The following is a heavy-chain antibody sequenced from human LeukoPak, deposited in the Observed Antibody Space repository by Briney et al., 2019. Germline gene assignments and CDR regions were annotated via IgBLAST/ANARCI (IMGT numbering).Heavy chain of an antibody. CDR2: ISSSGSTI. Sequence: AGSLRLSCAADGFTFSDYYMSWIRQAPGKGLEWVSYISSSGSTIYYADSVKGRFTISRDNAKNSLYLQMNSLRAEDTAVYYCARAASGTTGPYYYYYYMDVWGKGTTVTVSS. J-gene: IGHJ6*03. CDR3: ARAASGTTGPYYYYYYMDV. CDR1: GFTFSDYY. V-gene: IGHV3-11*04. D-gene: IGHD1-1*01.